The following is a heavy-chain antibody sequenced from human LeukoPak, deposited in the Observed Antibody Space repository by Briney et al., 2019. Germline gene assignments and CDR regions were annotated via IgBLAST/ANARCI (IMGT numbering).Heavy chain of an antibody. J-gene: IGHJ4*02. D-gene: IGHD6-13*01. V-gene: IGHV3-23*01. CDR3: AKYSSSWYSGFDY. CDR1: GFTFSSYA. Sequence: RRSLRLSCAASGFTFSSYAMSWVRQAPGKGLEWVSSISGSGGRTYYADSVKGRFTISRDNSKNTLYLQMNSLRAEDTAVYYCAKYSSSWYSGFDYWGQGTLVTVSS. CDR2: ISGSGGRT.